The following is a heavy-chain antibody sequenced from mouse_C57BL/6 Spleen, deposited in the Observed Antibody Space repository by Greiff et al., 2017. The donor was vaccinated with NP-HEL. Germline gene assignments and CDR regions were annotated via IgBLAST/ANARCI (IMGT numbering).Heavy chain of an antibody. D-gene: IGHD1-1*01. J-gene: IGHJ3*01. V-gene: IGHV1-7*01. CDR1: GYTFTSYW. CDR2: INPSSGYT. CDR3: ASSGSSRFAY. Sequence: QVQLQQSGAELAKPGASVKLSCKASGYTFTSYWMHWVKQRPGQGLEWIGYINPSSGYTKYNQKFKDKATLTADKSSGTAYMQLSSLTYEDSAVYYCASSGSSRFAYWGQGTLVTVSA.